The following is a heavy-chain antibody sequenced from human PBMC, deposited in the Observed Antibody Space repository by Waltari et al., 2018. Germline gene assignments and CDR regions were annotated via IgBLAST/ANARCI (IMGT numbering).Heavy chain of an antibody. CDR1: GFNFRRYA. J-gene: IGHJ6*02. Sequence: EVQLLESGGDVIQPGGSLRLSCIASGFNFRRYAMTWVRQGVGKGLEWVSAVSASGDRAFYADSVKGRFTISRDNSKNTLYLQMNSLRAEDAAEYYCAKSRIMVVPAVLGIDVWGQGTTVTVSS. CDR2: VSASGDRA. CDR3: AKSRIMVVPAVLGIDV. D-gene: IGHD3-10*01. V-gene: IGHV3-23*01.